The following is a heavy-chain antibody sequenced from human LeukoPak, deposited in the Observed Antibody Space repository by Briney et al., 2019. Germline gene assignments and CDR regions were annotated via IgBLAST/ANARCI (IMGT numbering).Heavy chain of an antibody. D-gene: IGHD2-15*01. CDR2: IYIDGSGT. V-gene: IGHV3-74*01. CDR1: GFTFSSSS. Sequence: GGSLRLSCAASGFTFSSSSMNWVRQAPGKGLEWVSRIYIDGSGTTYADSVKGRFTISRDNAKNTLYLQMNSLGAEDTAVYYCARGYGYGFDYWGQGTLVTVSS. CDR3: ARGYGYGFDY. J-gene: IGHJ4*02.